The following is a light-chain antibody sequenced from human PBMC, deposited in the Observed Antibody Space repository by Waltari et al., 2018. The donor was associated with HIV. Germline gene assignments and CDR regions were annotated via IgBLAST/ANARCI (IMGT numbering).Light chain of an antibody. J-gene: IGKJ4*01. CDR2: DAV. Sequence: EVVLKQSPATLSFSHGERATLSCRASENISRYLAWYQQRPGQAPRLLIYDAVNRPAGIPGRFSGSGSGTDFTLTISSLEPEDFAVYYCQQRINWLSFGGGTKVEIK. CDR1: ENISRY. V-gene: IGKV3-11*01. CDR3: QQRINWLS.